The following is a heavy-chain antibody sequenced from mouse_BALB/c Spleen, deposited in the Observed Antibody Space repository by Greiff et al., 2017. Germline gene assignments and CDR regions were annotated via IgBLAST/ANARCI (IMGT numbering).Heavy chain of an antibody. CDR3: ARDDGYYGGY. Sequence: VMLVESGPGLVAPSQSLSITCTVSGFSLTSYGVHWVRQPPGKGLEWLGVIWAGGSTNYNSALMSRLSISKDNSKSQVFLKMNSLQTDDTAMYYCARDDGYYGGYWGQGTLVTVSA. J-gene: IGHJ3*01. CDR1: GFSLTSYG. CDR2: IWAGGST. V-gene: IGHV2-9*02. D-gene: IGHD2-3*01.